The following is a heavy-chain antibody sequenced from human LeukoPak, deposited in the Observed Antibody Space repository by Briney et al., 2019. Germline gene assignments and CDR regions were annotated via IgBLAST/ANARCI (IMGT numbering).Heavy chain of an antibody. CDR1: GFTFSSYG. J-gene: IGHJ4*02. V-gene: IGHV3-30*18. D-gene: IGHD1-26*01. Sequence: GGSLRLSCAASGFTFSSYGMHWVRQAPGKGLEWVAVISYDGSNKYYADSVKGRFTISRGNSKNTLYLQMNSLRAEDTAVYYCAKLEVGATFDYWGQGTLVTVSS. CDR2: ISYDGSNK. CDR3: AKLEVGATFDY.